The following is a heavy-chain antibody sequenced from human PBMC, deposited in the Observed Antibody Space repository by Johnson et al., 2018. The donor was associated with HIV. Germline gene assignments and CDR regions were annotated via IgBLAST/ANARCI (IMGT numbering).Heavy chain of an antibody. V-gene: IGHV3-15*01. CDR2: IKSVSDDETK. D-gene: IGHD2-8*02. CDR1: GFTFTNAW. Sequence: EVQLVESGGGLVKPGGSLRLSCVASGFTFTNAWMSWVRQAPGKGLEWVGRIKSVSDDETKDYGSPVKGRFTISRDDSSNTLYLQMNGLKTEDTAVYYCTTPGDRWYILVGEAAFDIWGQGTMVTVSS. J-gene: IGHJ3*02. CDR3: TTPGDRWYILVGEAAFDI.